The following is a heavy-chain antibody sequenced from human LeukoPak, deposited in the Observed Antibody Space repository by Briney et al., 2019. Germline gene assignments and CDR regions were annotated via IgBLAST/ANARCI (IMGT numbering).Heavy chain of an antibody. CDR3: ASRPGYSSGWYGDLQSDY. D-gene: IGHD6-19*01. Sequence: PSETLSLTCAVYGGSFSGYYRSWIRQPPGKGLEWIGEINHSGSTNYNPSLKSRVTISVGTSKNQFSLKLSSVTAADTAVYYCASRPGYSSGWYGDLQSDYWGQGTLVTVSS. J-gene: IGHJ4*02. CDR2: INHSGST. V-gene: IGHV4-34*01. CDR1: GGSFSGYY.